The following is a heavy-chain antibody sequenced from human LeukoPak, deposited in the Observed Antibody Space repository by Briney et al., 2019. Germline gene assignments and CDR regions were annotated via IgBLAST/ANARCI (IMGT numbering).Heavy chain of an antibody. CDR3: ARDSSYYDFWSGYYGAGWFDP. V-gene: IGHV3-48*04. CDR1: GFTFSSYA. J-gene: IGHJ5*02. Sequence: GGSLRLSCAASGFTFSSYAVSWVRQAPGKGLEWVSYISSSSSTIYYADSVKGRFTISRDNAKNSLYLQMNSLRAEDTAVYYCARDSSYYDFWSGYYGAGWFDPWGQGTPVTVAS. D-gene: IGHD3-3*01. CDR2: ISSSSSTI.